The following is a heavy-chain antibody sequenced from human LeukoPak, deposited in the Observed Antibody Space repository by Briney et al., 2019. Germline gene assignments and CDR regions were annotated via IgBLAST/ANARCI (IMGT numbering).Heavy chain of an antibody. CDR1: GGTFSSYA. D-gene: IGHD3-22*01. J-gene: IGHJ4*02. Sequence: SVKVSCKASGGTFSSYAISWVRQAPGQGLEWMGGIIPIFGTANYAQKFQGRVTITADESTSTAYMELSSLRSEDTAVYYCASDDYYDSSGEFDYWGQGTLVTVS. CDR2: IIPIFGTA. CDR3: ASDDYYDSSGEFDY. V-gene: IGHV1-69*13.